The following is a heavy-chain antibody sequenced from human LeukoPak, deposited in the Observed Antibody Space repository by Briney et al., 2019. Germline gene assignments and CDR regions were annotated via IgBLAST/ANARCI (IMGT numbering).Heavy chain of an antibody. V-gene: IGHV1-24*01. D-gene: IGHD3-22*01. J-gene: IGHJ4*02. CDR3: ARTDNRYDSRLLFN. CDR1: GYSLSELS. CDR2: FDPEDGET. Sequence: GASVKVSCKVSGYSLSELSMHWVRQAPGKGLEWMGLGGFDPEDGETIYAQKFQGRVTMTEDTSTDTAYMELSSLQSDDTAIYYCARTDNRYDSRLLFNWGQGTQITVSS.